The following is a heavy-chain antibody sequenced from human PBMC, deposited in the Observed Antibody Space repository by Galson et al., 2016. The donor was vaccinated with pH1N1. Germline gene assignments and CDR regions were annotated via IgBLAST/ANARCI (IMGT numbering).Heavy chain of an antibody. CDR3: AHREVMITNAFDF. CDR2: IYWDDDK. J-gene: IGHJ3*01. CDR1: GFSVSSSGMG. Sequence: PALVKPTQTLTLTCNFSGFSVSSSGMGVGWIRQPPGTGLEWLAVIYWDDDKRYSPSLKSRLTITKDTSKNQVVLKMTNMDPADTATYYCAHREVMITNAFDFWGQGTKVTVSS. D-gene: IGHD3-16*01. V-gene: IGHV2-5*02.